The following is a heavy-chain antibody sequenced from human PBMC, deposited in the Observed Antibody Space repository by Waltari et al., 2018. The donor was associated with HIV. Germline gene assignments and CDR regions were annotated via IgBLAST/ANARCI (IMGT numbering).Heavy chain of an antibody. CDR2: DNPQTGGT. D-gene: IGHD5-12*01. V-gene: IGHV1-2*02. CDR3: ARDFAPTKSTSGLGLLYYYYGMDV. J-gene: IGHJ6*02. CDR1: GYTYSDYY. Sequence: QVQLVQSGAETRRPGASVRVPCTATGYTYSDYYLLRVPRAPRQWLEWMGWDNPQTGGTSYAQNCQGRVTMTTDTSVNTVYMELNSLKSDDTAVYYCARDFAPTKSTSGLGLLYYYYGMDVWGQGTTVTVSS.